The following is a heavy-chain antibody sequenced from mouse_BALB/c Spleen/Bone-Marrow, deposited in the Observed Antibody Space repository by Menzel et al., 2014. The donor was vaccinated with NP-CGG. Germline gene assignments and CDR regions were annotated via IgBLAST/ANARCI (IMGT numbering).Heavy chain of an antibody. CDR2: IFPGTGTT. CDR1: GYTFTNYW. V-gene: IGHV1S132*01. J-gene: IGHJ4*01. CDR3: ARHYYGSSDAMDY. D-gene: IGHD1-1*01. Sequence: QVQLQQSGAELVKPGASVKLSCKTSGYTFTNYWIQWVKQRPGQGLGWIGEIFPGTGTTYYNEKFKGKATLTIDTSSSTAYMQLSGLTSEDSAVYFCARHYYGSSDAMDYWGQGTSVTVSS.